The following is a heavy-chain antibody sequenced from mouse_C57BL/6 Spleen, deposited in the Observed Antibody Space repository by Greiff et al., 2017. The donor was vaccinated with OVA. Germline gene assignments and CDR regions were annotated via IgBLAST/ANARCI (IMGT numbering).Heavy chain of an antibody. Sequence: VQLQQSGAELVRPGTSVKVSCKASGYAFTNYLIEWVKQRPGQGLEWIGVINPGSGGTNYNEKFKGKATLTADKSSSTAYMQLSSLTSEDSAVYFCARSREMDYWGQGTSVTVSS. V-gene: IGHV1-54*01. CDR2: INPGSGGT. CDR1: GYAFTNYL. J-gene: IGHJ4*01. CDR3: ARSREMDY.